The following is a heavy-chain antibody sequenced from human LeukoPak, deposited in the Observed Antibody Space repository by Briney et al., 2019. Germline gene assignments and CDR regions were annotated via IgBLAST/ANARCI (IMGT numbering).Heavy chain of an antibody. CDR1: GFTFNSYG. CDR3: AKDRRYCSSTTCPDY. D-gene: IGHD2-2*01. CDR2: ISYDGSKR. J-gene: IGHJ4*02. V-gene: IGHV3-30*18. Sequence: GRSRRLSCVTSGFTFNSYGFYWVRQAPGKGLEWVAVISYDGSKRYYADSVKGRFTISRDTSNKTAYLEMNSLRAEDTAVYYCAKDRRYCSSTTCPDYWGQGTLVTVSS.